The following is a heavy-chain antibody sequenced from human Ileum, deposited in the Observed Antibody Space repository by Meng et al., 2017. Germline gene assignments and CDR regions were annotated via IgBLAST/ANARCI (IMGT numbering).Heavy chain of an antibody. D-gene: IGHD2-2*02. CDR2: INHSGST. CDR3: VRGLLVPNAIRTEYFPL. J-gene: IGHJ1*01. Sequence: HAQLQLWGAGQLKPSETLSLSCAVYGGAFDGYYWTGIRQSPGKGLEWIGEINHSGSTNFNPSLKSRVAIALDTSKKQLSLNLTSVPAADTAMYYCVRGLLVPNAIRTEYFPLWGQGTLVTVSS. V-gene: IGHV4-34*01. CDR1: GGAFDGYY.